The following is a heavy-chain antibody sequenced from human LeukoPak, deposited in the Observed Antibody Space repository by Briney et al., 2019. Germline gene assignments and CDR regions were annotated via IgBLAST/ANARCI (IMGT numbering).Heavy chain of an antibody. Sequence: SETLSLTCTVSGGSISSYYWSWIRQPPGKGLEWIGYIYYSGSTNYNPSLKSRVTISVDTSKNQFSLKLSSVTAADTAVYYCARVRDGYNGGLPDYWGQGTLVTVSS. CDR3: ARVRDGYNGGLPDY. V-gene: IGHV4-59*01. J-gene: IGHJ4*02. CDR1: GGSISSYY. CDR2: IYYSGST. D-gene: IGHD5-24*01.